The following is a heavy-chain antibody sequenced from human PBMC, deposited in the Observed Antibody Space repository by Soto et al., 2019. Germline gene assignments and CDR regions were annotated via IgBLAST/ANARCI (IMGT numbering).Heavy chain of an antibody. V-gene: IGHV4-30-2*01. D-gene: IGHD3-9*01. J-gene: IGHJ5*02. CDR3: ASSPYYDILTGYYRGGSSFDP. CDR1: GGSISSGGYS. CDR2: ISHSGST. Sequence: QLQLQESGSGLVKPSQTLSLTCAVSGGSISSGGYSWSWIRQPPGKGLEWIGYISHSGSTYYNPSLKSRVTISVDRSKNQFSLKLSSVTAADTAVYYCASSPYYDILTGYYRGGSSFDPWGQGTLVTVSS.